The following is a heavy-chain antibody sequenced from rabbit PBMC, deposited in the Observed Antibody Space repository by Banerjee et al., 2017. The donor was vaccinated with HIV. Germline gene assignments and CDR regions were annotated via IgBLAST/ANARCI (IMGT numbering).Heavy chain of an antibody. CDR1: GFSFSSYY. V-gene: IGHV1S40*01. D-gene: IGHD1-1*01. CDR3: AKKEYYVPNSWSL. CDR2: IYAGSSGST. J-gene: IGHJ6*01. Sequence: QSLEESGGDLVKPGASLTLTCTASGFSFSSYYMWWVRQAPGKGLEWIACIYAGSSGSTYYASWVISRFTISKTSSTTVTLQMTSLTAADTATYFCAKKEYYVPNSWSLWGPGTLVTVS.